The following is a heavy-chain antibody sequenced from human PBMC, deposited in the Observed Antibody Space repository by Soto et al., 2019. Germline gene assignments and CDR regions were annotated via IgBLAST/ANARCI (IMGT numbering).Heavy chain of an antibody. D-gene: IGHD2-15*01. CDR3: ARLYSRAYDI. J-gene: IGHJ3*02. CDR1: GFTFSSYA. CDR2: VTAGGDNT. V-gene: IGHV3-23*01. Sequence: EVQLLESGGGLVQPGGSLRLSCAASGFTFSSYAMTWVRQTPGQGLRWVSTVTAGGDNTYHADSVKGRSTISRDTSKNTLYLQRNSLRVEDKAIYHCARLYSRAYDIWGQGTMVTVSS.